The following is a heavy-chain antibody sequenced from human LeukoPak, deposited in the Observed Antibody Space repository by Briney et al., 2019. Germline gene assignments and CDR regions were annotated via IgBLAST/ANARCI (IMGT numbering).Heavy chain of an antibody. V-gene: IGHV4-59*08. CDR2: IYYSGST. CDR1: GGSISSYY. D-gene: IGHD6-13*01. J-gene: IGHJ5*02. CDR3: ARGPAAVHP. Sequence: SETLSLTCTVSGGSISSYYWSWIRRPPGKGLEWIGYIYYSGSTNYNPSLKSRVTISVDTSKNQFSLKLSSVTAADTAVYYCARGPAAVHPWGQGTLVTVSS.